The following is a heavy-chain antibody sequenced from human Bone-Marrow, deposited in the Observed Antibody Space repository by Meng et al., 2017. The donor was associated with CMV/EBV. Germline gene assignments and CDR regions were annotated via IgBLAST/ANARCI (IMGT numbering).Heavy chain of an antibody. Sequence: ASVKVSCKASGYTFTGYYMHWVRQATGQGLEWMGWMNPNSGNTGYAQKFQGRVTMTRNTSISTAYMELSSLRSEDTAVYYCARNIGFGELFYDAFDIWGQGTMVTVSS. CDR1: GYTFTGYY. CDR2: MNPNSGNT. D-gene: IGHD3-10*01. V-gene: IGHV1-8*02. CDR3: ARNIGFGELFYDAFDI. J-gene: IGHJ3*02.